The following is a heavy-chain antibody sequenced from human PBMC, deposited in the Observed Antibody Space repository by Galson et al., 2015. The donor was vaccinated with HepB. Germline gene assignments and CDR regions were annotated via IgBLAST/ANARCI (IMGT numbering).Heavy chain of an antibody. CDR1: GYSFTSYW. D-gene: IGHD4-17*01. CDR3: ARPIGLYGDYDAFDT. J-gene: IGHJ3*02. V-gene: IGHV5-51*03. Sequence: QSGAEVKKPGESLKISCKGSGYSFTSYWIGWVRQMPGKGLEWMGIIYPGDSDTRYSPSFQGQVTISADKSISTAYLQWSSLKASDTAMYYCARPIGLYGDYDAFDTWGQGTMVTVSS. CDR2: IYPGDSDT.